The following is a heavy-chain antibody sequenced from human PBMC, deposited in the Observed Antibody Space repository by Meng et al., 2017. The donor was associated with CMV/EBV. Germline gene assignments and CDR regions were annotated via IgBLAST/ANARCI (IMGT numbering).Heavy chain of an antibody. CDR3: ASGGGSYYGY. V-gene: IGHV3-74*01. Sequence: GESLKISCAASEFTFSTYWIHWVRQAPGKGLVWVSRIDSDGSTTSYADSVKGRFTISRDNAKKTLYLQMNSLRADDTAVCYCASGGGSYYGYWGQGTLVTVSS. D-gene: IGHD1-26*01. J-gene: IGHJ4*02. CDR1: EFTFSTYW. CDR2: IDSDGSTT.